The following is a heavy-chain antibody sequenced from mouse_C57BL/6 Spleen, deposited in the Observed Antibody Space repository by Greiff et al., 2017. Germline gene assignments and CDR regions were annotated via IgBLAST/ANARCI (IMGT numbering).Heavy chain of an antibody. J-gene: IGHJ2*01. CDR1: GYTFTDYY. V-gene: IGHV1-26*01. CDR3: ARSTEYYFDY. Sequence: EVQLQQSGPELVKPGASVKISCKASGYTFTDYYMNWVKQSHGKSLEWIGDINPNNGGTSYNQKFKGKATLTVDKSSSTAYMELRILTSEDSAVYYCARSTEYYFDYWGQGTTLTVSS. CDR2: INPNNGGT.